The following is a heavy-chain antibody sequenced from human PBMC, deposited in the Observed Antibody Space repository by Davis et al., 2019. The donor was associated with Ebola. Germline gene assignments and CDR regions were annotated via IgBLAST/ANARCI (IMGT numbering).Heavy chain of an antibody. CDR3: ASGDGYNYPDY. CDR1: GGTFSSYA. J-gene: IGHJ4*02. D-gene: IGHD5-24*01. CDR2: IIPIFGTA. Sequence: AASVKVSCKASGGTFSSYAISWVRQAPGQGLEWMGGIIPIFGTANYAQKFQGRVTITADESTSTAYMELSSLRSEDTAVYYCASGDGYNYPDYWGQGTLVTVSS. V-gene: IGHV1-69*13.